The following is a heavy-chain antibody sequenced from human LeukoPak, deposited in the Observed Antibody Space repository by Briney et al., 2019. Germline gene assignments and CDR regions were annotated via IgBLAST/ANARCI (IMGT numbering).Heavy chain of an antibody. Sequence: SETLSLTCTVSGGSISSYYWSWIRQPPGKGLEWIGEINHGGSPNNNPSLKSRVSISFDTSKNQFSLKLTSVTAADTAVYYCGSRRTAMFGVIKGPIDYWGQGTLVTVSS. D-gene: IGHD3-3*01. V-gene: IGHV4-34*01. CDR2: INHGGSP. CDR1: GGSISSYY. J-gene: IGHJ4*02. CDR3: GSRRTAMFGVIKGPIDY.